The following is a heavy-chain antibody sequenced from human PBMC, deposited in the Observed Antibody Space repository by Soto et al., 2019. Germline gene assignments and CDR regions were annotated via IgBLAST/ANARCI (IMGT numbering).Heavy chain of an antibody. V-gene: IGHV1-69*02. CDR3: ARGPPSYYDSSGYYMDY. CDR1: GGTFSSYS. CDR2: IVPLLNIA. D-gene: IGHD3-22*01. Sequence: SVKVSCKASGGTFSSYSINWVRQAPGQGLEWMGRIVPLLNIATYAQKFQGRVTITADKSTSTAYMELRSLRSDDTAVYYCARGPPSYYDSSGYYMDYWGQGTLVTVSS. J-gene: IGHJ4*02.